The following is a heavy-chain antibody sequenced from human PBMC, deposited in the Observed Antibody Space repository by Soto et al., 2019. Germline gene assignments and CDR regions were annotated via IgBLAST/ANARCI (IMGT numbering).Heavy chain of an antibody. CDR1: GFTFSGSA. CDR2: IRSKANSYAT. V-gene: IGHV3-73*01. D-gene: IGHD6-19*01. CDR3: TRSGIAVAGLDY. Sequence: EVQLVESGGGLVQPGGSLKLSCAASGFTFSGSAMHWVRQASGKGLEWVGRIRSKANSYATAYAASVKGRFTISRDDSKNTAYLHMNSLKTEDTAGYYCTRSGIAVAGLDYWGQGTLVTVSS. J-gene: IGHJ4*02.